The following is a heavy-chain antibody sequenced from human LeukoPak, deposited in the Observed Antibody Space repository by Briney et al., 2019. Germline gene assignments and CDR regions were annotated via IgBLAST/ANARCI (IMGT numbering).Heavy chain of an antibody. CDR2: ISWNSGSI. CDR1: GFTFDDYA. CDR3: AKRGDTAMVTRFRYFDY. Sequence: TGGSLRLSCAASGFTFDDYAMHWVRQAPGKGLEWVSGISWNSGSIGYADSVKGRFTISRDNAKNSLYLQMNSLRAEDTAVYYCAKRGDTAMVTRFRYFDYWGQGTLVTVSS. J-gene: IGHJ4*02. D-gene: IGHD5-18*01. V-gene: IGHV3-9*01.